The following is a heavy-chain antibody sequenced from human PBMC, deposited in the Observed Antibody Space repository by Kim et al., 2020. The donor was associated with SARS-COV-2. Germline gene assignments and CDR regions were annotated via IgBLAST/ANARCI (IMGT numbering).Heavy chain of an antibody. V-gene: IGHV3-74*01. CDR1: GFTFSNFW. Sequence: GGSLRLSCAASGFTFSNFWMDWVRQAPGKGLVWVARINTDGSSTASADSEKGRFTISRANAMDTLYLQMNSLSVEDAAVYYCARAVPETNCFDSWRQGTL. CDR3: ARAVPETNCFDS. J-gene: IGHJ5*01. CDR2: INTDGSST. D-gene: IGHD6-19*01.